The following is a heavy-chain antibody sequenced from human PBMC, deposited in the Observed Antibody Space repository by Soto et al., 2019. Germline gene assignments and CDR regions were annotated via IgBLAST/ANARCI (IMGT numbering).Heavy chain of an antibody. D-gene: IGHD3-10*01. Sequence: QVQLVQSGAEVKKPGSSVKVSCKASGGTFSSYTISWVRQAPGQGLEWMGRISPILGIANYAQKFQGRVTITADNSTSTAYMERSSLRSEDTAGYYCARKRGYYYGSGSYPYGMDVWGQGTTVTVSS. CDR3: ARKRGYYYGSGSYPYGMDV. V-gene: IGHV1-69*02. J-gene: IGHJ6*02. CDR2: ISPILGIA. CDR1: GGTFSSYT.